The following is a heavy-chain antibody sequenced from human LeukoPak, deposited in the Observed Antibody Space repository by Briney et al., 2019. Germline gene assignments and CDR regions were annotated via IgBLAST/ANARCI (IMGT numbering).Heavy chain of an antibody. J-gene: IGHJ6*02. Sequence: AAVTLSRTSSGYTFTSTGFGLVRQARGQGLELMGWISGYNGKTNYAQKFQGRLTLTTEISTNTAQMELKSLTSDDTAIYYCARAGFTVVRGAMDVWGQGTTVTVSS. CDR1: GYTFTSTG. V-gene: IGHV1-18*01. CDR2: ISGYNGKT. D-gene: IGHD3-10*01. CDR3: ARAGFTVVRGAMDV.